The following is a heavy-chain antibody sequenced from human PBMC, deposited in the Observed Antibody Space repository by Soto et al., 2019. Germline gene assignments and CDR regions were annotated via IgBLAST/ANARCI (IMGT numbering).Heavy chain of an antibody. D-gene: IGHD6-25*01. Sequence: PSETLSPTCTVPGGSISSYYWSWIRQPPGKGLEWIGYIYYSGSTNYNPSLKSRVTISVDTSKNQSSLKLSSVTAADTAVYYCARERLLRVWFDPWGQGTLVTVSS. J-gene: IGHJ5*02. CDR1: GGSISSYY. CDR3: ARERLLRVWFDP. CDR2: IYYSGST. V-gene: IGHV4-59*01.